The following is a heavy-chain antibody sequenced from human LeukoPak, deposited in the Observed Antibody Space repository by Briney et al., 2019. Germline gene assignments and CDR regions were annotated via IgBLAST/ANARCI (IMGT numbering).Heavy chain of an antibody. Sequence: SGTLSLTCAVSGGSISSSNWWSWVRQPPGKGLEWIGYIYHSGSTYYNPSLKSRVTISVDRSKNQFSLKLSSVTAADTAVYYCARGGGLVGATVDYWGQGTLVTVSS. J-gene: IGHJ4*02. D-gene: IGHD1-26*01. V-gene: IGHV4-4*02. CDR3: ARGGGLVGATVDY. CDR2: IYHSGST. CDR1: GGSISSSNW.